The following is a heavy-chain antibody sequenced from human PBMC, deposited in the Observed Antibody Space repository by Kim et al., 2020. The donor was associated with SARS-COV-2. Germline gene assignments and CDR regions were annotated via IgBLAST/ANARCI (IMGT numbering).Heavy chain of an antibody. D-gene: IGHD7-27*01. V-gene: IGHV5-51*01. CDR1: GYSFTNYW. CDR3: ARLGGRNRSDWGSSFYYGMDV. Sequence: GESLKISCKGSGYSFTNYWIGWVRQMPGKGLEWMAIIYPANSDTRYSPSFQGQVTISADKSISTAYLQWSSLKASDTAMYYCARLGGRNRSDWGSSFYYGMDVWGQGTTVTVSS. J-gene: IGHJ6*02. CDR2: IYPANSDT.